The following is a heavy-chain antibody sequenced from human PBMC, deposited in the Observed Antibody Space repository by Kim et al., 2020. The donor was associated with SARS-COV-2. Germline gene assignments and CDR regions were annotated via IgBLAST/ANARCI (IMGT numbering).Heavy chain of an antibody. J-gene: IGHJ5*02. D-gene: IGHD3-3*01. CDR2: IIPLFGTP. V-gene: IGHV1-69*13. CDR3: ARVGVSNYFDP. Sequence: SVKVSCKASGGTFSSSYTVTWVRQAPGQRLEWMGGIIPLFGTPNYAQKFQDRVTITADESTNTAYMELTSLRSDDTAVYYCARVGVSNYFDPWGQGTLV. CDR1: GGTFSSSYT.